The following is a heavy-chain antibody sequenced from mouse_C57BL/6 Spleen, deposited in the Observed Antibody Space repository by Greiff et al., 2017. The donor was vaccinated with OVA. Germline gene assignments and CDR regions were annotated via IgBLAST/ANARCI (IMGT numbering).Heavy chain of an antibody. CDR3: TRSLLGEDD. D-gene: IGHD4-1*01. CDR2: IDPETGGT. Sequence: QVQLQQSGAELVRPGASVTLSCKASGYTFTDYDMHWVKQTPVHGLEWIGAIDPETGGTAYNQKFKGKAILTADKSSITAYMELRSLTSEDAAVYCCTRSLLGEDDWGKGTTLTVSS. CDR1: GYTFTDYD. J-gene: IGHJ2*01. V-gene: IGHV1-15*01.